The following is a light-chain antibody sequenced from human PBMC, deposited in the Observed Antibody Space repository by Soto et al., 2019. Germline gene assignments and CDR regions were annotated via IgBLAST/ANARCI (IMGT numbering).Light chain of an antibody. J-gene: IGKJ1*01. Sequence: EMVLTQSPGTLSLSPGEGATLSCRASQSVISTYLAWYQQRPGQAPRLLIYGASNRASGIPDRFSGSGSGTDFTLTISRLEPEDFAVYYCQQYGSSLTWTFGQGTKVDIK. V-gene: IGKV3-20*01. CDR1: QSVISTY. CDR2: GAS. CDR3: QQYGSSLTWT.